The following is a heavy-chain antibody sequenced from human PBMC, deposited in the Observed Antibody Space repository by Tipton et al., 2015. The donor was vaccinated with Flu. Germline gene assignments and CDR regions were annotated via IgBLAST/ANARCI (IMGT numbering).Heavy chain of an antibody. CDR1: GDSMGSRYY. V-gene: IGHV4-38-2*01. CDR2: IHRAGNT. Sequence: TLSLTCSVSGDSMGSRYYWGWIRQAPGKGLEWIANIHRAGNTYYNPSLKSRVTLSVDTSKNQFSLKLTSVAAADTAVYYCARRDYSNHVSEPKNWFDTWGQGTLVTVSS. J-gene: IGHJ5*02. CDR3: ARRDYSNHVSEPKNWFDT. D-gene: IGHD4-11*01.